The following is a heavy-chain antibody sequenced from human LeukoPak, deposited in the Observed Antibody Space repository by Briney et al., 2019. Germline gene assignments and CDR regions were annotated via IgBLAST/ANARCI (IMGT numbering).Heavy chain of an antibody. J-gene: IGHJ5*02. CDR3: ARGVPPRMVRGVISWFDP. CDR1: GYTFTSYA. CDR2: ISAYNGNT. D-gene: IGHD3-10*01. Sequence: GGSLKLSCAASGYTFTSYAISWVRQAPGQGLEWMGWISAYNGNTNYAQKLQGSFTMTKAPSKTTAYMELTSLRADYTAVNYWARGVPPRMVRGVISWFDPSGEGTPVTVSS. V-gene: IGHV1-18*01.